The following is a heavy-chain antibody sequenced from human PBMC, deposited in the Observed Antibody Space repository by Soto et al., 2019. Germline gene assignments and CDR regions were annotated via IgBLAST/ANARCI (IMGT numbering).Heavy chain of an antibody. Sequence: GASVKVSCKASGGTFSSYAISWVRQAPGQGLEWMGGIIPIFGTANYAQKFQGRVTITADESTSTAYMELSSLRSEDTAVYYCARSPEYSSSSGRSWFDPWGQGTLVTVSS. D-gene: IGHD6-6*01. CDR1: GGTFSSYA. CDR2: IIPIFGTA. CDR3: ARSPEYSSSSGRSWFDP. J-gene: IGHJ5*02. V-gene: IGHV1-69*13.